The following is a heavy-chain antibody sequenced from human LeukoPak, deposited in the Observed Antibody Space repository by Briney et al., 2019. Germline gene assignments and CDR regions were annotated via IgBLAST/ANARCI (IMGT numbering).Heavy chain of an antibody. Sequence: GGSLRLSCAASGFTFSSYSMNWVRQAPGKGLEWVSSISSSSSYIYYADSVKGRFTISRDNAKNSLYLQMNSLRAEDTAVYYCAKDRVRGNSAGFDYWGQGTLVTVSS. D-gene: IGHD4-23*01. J-gene: IGHJ4*02. CDR3: AKDRVRGNSAGFDY. V-gene: IGHV3-21*01. CDR2: ISSSSSYI. CDR1: GFTFSSYS.